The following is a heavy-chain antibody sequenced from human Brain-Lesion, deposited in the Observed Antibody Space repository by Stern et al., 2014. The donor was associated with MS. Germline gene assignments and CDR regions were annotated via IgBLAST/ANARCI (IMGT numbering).Heavy chain of an antibody. V-gene: IGHV3-74*02. D-gene: IGHD3-16*01. CDR3: ARGVGDY. CDR2: INRDGSDT. CDR1: GFNFSSYW. J-gene: IGHJ4*02. Sequence: VQLVQSGGGLVQPGGSLRLSCAAAGFNFSSYWMPWVRQFPEKGLVWVSQINRDGSDTSYADTVKGRFSISRDNIRNMLYLRMTSLRAEDTAVYYCARGVGDYWGQGARVTVSS.